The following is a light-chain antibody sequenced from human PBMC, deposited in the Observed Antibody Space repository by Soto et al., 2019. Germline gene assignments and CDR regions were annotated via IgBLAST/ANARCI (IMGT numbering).Light chain of an antibody. CDR3: TSYVGNDIWV. CDR1: SSDVGAYKY. Sequence: QSALTQPPSASGSPGQSVTISCTGTSSDVGAYKYVSWYQQYPGKVPKLMIYEVTKRPSGVPDRFYGSKSGNTPSLTVSGLQAEDEADYYCTSYVGNDIWVFGGGTKVTVL. CDR2: EVT. V-gene: IGLV2-8*01. J-gene: IGLJ3*02.